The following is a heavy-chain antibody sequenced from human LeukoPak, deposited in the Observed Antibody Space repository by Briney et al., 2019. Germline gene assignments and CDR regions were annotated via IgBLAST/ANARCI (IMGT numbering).Heavy chain of an antibody. CDR3: ARAVYYDSSGYYGIRYYYYMDV. J-gene: IGHJ6*03. CDR2: INPSGGST. Sequence: ASVKVSCKASGYTFTSYYMHWVRQAPGQGLEWMGIINPSGGSTSYAQKFQGRVTMTRDTSTSTVYMELSSLRSEDTAVYYCARAVYYDSSGYYGIRYYYYMDVWGKGTTVTISS. V-gene: IGHV1-46*01. CDR1: GYTFTSYY. D-gene: IGHD3-22*01.